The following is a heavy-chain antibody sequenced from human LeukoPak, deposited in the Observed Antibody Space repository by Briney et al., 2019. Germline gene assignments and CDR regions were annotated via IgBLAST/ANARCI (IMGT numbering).Heavy chain of an antibody. CDR3: ARDHGRAYCGGDCYPGDV. CDR1: GYTFTSYG. V-gene: IGHV1-18*01. D-gene: IGHD2-21*01. Sequence: ASVKVSCKASGYTFTSYGISWVRQAPGQGLEWMGWISAYNGNTNYAQKLQGRVTMTTDTSTSTAYMELRSLRSDDTAVYYCARDHGRAYCGGDCYPGDVWGKGTTVTVSS. CDR2: ISAYNGNT. J-gene: IGHJ6*04.